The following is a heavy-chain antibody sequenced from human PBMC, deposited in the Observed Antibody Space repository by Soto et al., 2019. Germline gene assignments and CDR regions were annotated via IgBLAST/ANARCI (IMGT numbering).Heavy chain of an antibody. CDR1: GGSISSYY. Sequence: SETLSLTCTVSGGSISSYYWSWIRQPPGKGLEWIGYIYYSGSTNYNPSLKSRVTISVDTSKNQFSLKLSSVTAADTAVYYCARFRFLEWLYFDYWGQGTLVTVSS. V-gene: IGHV4-59*01. CDR3: ARFRFLEWLYFDY. J-gene: IGHJ4*02. D-gene: IGHD3-3*01. CDR2: IYYSGST.